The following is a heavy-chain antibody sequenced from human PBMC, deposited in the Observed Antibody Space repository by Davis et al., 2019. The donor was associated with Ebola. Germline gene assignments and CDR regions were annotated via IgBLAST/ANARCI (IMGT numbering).Heavy chain of an antibody. J-gene: IGHJ4*02. Sequence: PGGSLRLSCTDSVITSSTYAMTRVRHAPGKGLEWVSAISGSGGSTYYADRVKGRFTISRDNSKNTLYLQMNSLRAEDTAVYYCAKYYCGRGGECGWGQGTLVTVSS. CDR1: VITSSTYA. CDR2: ISGSGGST. D-gene: IGHD2-21*01. CDR3: AKYYCGRGGECG. V-gene: IGHV3-23*01.